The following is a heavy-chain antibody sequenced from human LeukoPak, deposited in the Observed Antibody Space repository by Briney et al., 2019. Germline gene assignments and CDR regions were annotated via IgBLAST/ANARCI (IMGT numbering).Heavy chain of an antibody. CDR3: AKDLWDEGF. J-gene: IGHJ4*02. Sequence: PGGSLRLSCAVSGFTFNNHAMSWVRQAPGKGLEWVSSISAGGGSTYYADSVKGRFTISRDTSKTTLYPQMNSLRAEDTALYYCAKDLWDEGFWGQGILVTVSS. CDR1: GFTFNNHA. V-gene: IGHV3-23*01. CDR2: ISAGGGST. D-gene: IGHD1-26*01.